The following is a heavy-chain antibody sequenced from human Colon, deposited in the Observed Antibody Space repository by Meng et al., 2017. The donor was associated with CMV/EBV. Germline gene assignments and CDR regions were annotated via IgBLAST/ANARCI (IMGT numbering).Heavy chain of an antibody. V-gene: IGHV1-18*01. CDR2: ISAYNGET. CDR3: ARWRTKEVGFSSSWPDY. Sequence: ASVKVSCKGSNYTFSNYGIAWVRQAPGQGLEWMGWISAYNGETKYEEKIQDRVTMTTDTSTSTAYMELRSLRSDDTAVYYCARWRTKEVGFSSSWPDYWGQGTLVTVSS. J-gene: IGHJ4*02. D-gene: IGHD6-13*01. CDR1: NYTFSNYG.